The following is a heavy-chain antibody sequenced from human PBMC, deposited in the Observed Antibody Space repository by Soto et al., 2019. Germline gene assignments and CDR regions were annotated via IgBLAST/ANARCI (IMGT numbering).Heavy chain of an antibody. CDR3: ASGGPIAARPWFDP. J-gene: IGHJ5*02. V-gene: IGHV1-2*02. CDR1: GYTFTGYY. Sequence: ASVNVACKASGYTFTGYYMHCVRQAPGQVLEWMGWINPNSGGTNYAQKFQGRVTMTRDTSISTAYMELSRLRSDDTAVYYCASGGPIAARPWFDPWGQGTLVTVSS. CDR2: INPNSGGT. D-gene: IGHD6-6*01.